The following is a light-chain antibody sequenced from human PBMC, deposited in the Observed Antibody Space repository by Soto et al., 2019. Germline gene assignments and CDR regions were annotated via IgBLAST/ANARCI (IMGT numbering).Light chain of an antibody. J-gene: IGLJ2*01. V-gene: IGLV1-40*01. CDR2: DNT. Sequence: QSVLTQPPSVSGAPGQRVTISCTGSNSNIGSGYDVHWYQQLPGTAPKLLIYDNTNRPSGVPDRFSGSKSGTSASLAITGLQAEDEADYYCQSYDRSLSGVVFGGGTKLTVL. CDR3: QSYDRSLSGVV. CDR1: NSNIGSGYD.